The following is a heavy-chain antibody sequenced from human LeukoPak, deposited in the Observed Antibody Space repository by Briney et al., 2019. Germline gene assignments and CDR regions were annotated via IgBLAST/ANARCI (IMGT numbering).Heavy chain of an antibody. Sequence: GGSLRLSCAASGFTFSSYGMHWVRQAPGKGLEWVAVISYDGSNKYYADSVKGRFTISRDNSKNTLYLRMNSLRAEDTAVYYCAKATGSGSYGYYYYGMDVWGQGTTVTVSS. CDR2: ISYDGSNK. CDR3: AKATGSGSYGYYYYGMDV. D-gene: IGHD1-26*01. CDR1: GFTFSSYG. V-gene: IGHV3-30*18. J-gene: IGHJ6*02.